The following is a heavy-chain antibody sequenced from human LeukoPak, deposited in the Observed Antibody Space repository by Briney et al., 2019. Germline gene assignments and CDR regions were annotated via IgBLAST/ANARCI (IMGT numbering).Heavy chain of an antibody. Sequence: SETLSLTCTVSGASINTYYWSWIRQPPGKGLEWIGYIYYSGGTNCNPSLKSRVTISVDTSKNQFSLRLSSVTAADTAVYYCARTLAFGGVHAPWGQGTLVTVSS. V-gene: IGHV4-59*01. D-gene: IGHD3-16*01. CDR2: IYYSGGT. CDR3: ARTLAFGGVHAP. CDR1: GASINTYY. J-gene: IGHJ5*02.